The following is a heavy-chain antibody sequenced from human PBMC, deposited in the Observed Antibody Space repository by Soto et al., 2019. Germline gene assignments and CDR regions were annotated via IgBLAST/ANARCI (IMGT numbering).Heavy chain of an antibody. J-gene: IGHJ3*02. Sequence: PWETLSLTCTVSGGSISSYYWSWIRQPPGKGLEWIGYIYYSGSTNYNPSLKSRVTISVDTSKNQFSLKLSSVTAADTAVYYCARTVAPAGAQFDICGQGTMLTVSS. D-gene: IGHD6-13*01. CDR1: GGSISSYY. V-gene: IGHV4-59*01. CDR2: IYYSGST. CDR3: ARTVAPAGAQFDI.